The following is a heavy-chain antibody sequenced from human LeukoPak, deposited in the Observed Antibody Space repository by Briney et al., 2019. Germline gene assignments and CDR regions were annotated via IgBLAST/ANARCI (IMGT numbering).Heavy chain of an antibody. CDR2: ITSGETYI. CDR3: ARGVNYHGSGSYLRDWFDP. Sequence: GGSLRLSCAASGFTFSTYNMNWLRQAPGKGLEWVSSITSGETYIYYADSVKGRFTVSRDNAKNSLFLQVNSLRAEDTAVYYCARGVNYHGSGSYLRDWFDPWGQGTLVTVSS. D-gene: IGHD3-10*01. J-gene: IGHJ5*02. V-gene: IGHV3-21*01. CDR1: GFTFSTYN.